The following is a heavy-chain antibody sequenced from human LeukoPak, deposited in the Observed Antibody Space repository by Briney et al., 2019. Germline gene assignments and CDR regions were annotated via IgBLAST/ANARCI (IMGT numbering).Heavy chain of an antibody. CDR3: ASDIVVVPAAQDY. J-gene: IGHJ4*02. CDR2: ISSSSSTI. V-gene: IGHV3-48*01. CDR1: GFTFSSYS. D-gene: IGHD2-2*01. Sequence: PGGSLRLSCAASGFTFSSYSMNWVRQAPGKGLEWVSYISSSSSTIYYADSVKGRFTISRDNAKNSLYLQMNSLRAEDTAVYYCASDIVVVPAAQDYWGQGTLVTVSS.